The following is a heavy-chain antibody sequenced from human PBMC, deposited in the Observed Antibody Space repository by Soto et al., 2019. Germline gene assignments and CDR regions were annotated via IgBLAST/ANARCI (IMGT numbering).Heavy chain of an antibody. CDR1: GYTFTAYA. J-gene: IGHJ4*02. CDR3: ALRDRSDSYSLDY. V-gene: IGHV1-3*01. D-gene: IGHD2-15*01. CDR2: INAANGNT. Sequence: GASVKVSCKTSGYTFTAYAIHWLRLAPGRGLEWMGWINAANGNTRYSQSLQDRATFTEDTSATLAFMELNSLTSVDTAVYYCALRDRSDSYSLDYWGQGTLVTVSS.